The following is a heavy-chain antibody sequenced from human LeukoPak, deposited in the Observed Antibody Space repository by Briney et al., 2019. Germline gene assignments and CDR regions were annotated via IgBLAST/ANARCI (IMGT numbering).Heavy chain of an antibody. V-gene: IGHV4-59*12. J-gene: IGHJ4*02. CDR2: IYYSGNT. D-gene: IGHD6-13*01. Sequence: PSETLSLTCTVSGGSISSYYWSWIRQPPGKGLEWIGYIYYSGNTNYNPSLKSRVTISVDTSKNQFSLKLSSVTAADTAVYYCARRVEQQLVQRVYYFDYWAREPWSPSPQ. CDR3: ARRVEQQLVQRVYYFDY. CDR1: GGSISSYY.